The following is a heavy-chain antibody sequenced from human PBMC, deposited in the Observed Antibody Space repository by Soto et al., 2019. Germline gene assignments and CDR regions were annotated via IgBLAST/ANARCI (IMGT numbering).Heavy chain of an antibody. D-gene: IGHD6-19*01. V-gene: IGHV3-72*01. CDR3: AREGAVPGTAFEY. CDR2: TRNKGNSYTT. CDR1: GFSFSDHY. J-gene: IGHJ4*02. Sequence: EVQLVESGGGLVQPGGSLRLSCVVSGFSFSDHYMNWVRQAPGKGLEWVGRTRNKGNSYTTEYAASVKDRFTISRDDSKNSLYLQMNSLKTEDTAVYYCAREGAVPGTAFEYWGQGTLVTVSS.